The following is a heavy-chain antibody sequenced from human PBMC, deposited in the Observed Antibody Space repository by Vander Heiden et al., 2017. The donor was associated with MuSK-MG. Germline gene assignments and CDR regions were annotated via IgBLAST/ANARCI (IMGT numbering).Heavy chain of an antibody. CDR2: ISSSSSYI. CDR1: GLTFSSYG. J-gene: IGHJ4*02. Sequence: EVQLVESGGGLVKLGGSLRLSCSASGLTFSSYGMNWVRQAPGKGLEWVSSISSSSSYIYYADSVKGRFTISRDNAKNSLYLQMNSLRAEDTAVYYCARDLRGATGFDYWGQGTLVTVSS. V-gene: IGHV3-21*01. D-gene: IGHD1-26*01. CDR3: ARDLRGATGFDY.